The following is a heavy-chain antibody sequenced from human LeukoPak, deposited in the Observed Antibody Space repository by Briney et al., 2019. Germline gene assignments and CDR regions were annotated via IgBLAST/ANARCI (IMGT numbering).Heavy chain of an antibody. J-gene: IGHJ4*02. V-gene: IGHV4-39*01. CDR3: ARLGQYCGGDCYPPSFDY. CDR1: GGSISSSGYY. CDR2: IFYSGRT. D-gene: IGHD2-21*02. Sequence: PSETLSLTCTVSGGSISSSGYYWGWIRQPPGKGLEWIGSIFYSGRTYYNPSLKSRVTISVDTSKNQFSLKMTSVTAADTAVYYCARLGQYCGGDCYPPSFDYWGQGTQVTVSS.